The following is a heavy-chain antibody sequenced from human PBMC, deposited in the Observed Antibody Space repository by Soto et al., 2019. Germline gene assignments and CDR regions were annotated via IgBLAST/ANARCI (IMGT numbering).Heavy chain of an antibody. D-gene: IGHD3-10*01. J-gene: IGHJ6*02. Sequence: ASVKVSCKASGYTFSSYGISWVRQAPGQGLEWMGWISSYNGNTNYAQNLQGRVTMTTDTSTSTAYMEVRSLRSDDTAVYFCAKTVADYYGSGSRATNYYYYGMDVWGQGTTVTVSS. CDR1: GYTFSSYG. CDR2: ISSYNGNT. CDR3: AKTVADYYGSGSRATNYYYYGMDV. V-gene: IGHV1-18*01.